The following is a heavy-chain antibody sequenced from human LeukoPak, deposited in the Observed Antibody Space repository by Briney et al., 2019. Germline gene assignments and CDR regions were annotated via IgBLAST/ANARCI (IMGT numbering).Heavy chain of an antibody. Sequence: ASVKVSCKASGYTFTSYGISWVRQAPGQGLEWMGWISAYNGNTNYAKKLQGRVTMTTDTSTRTAYMELRSLRSDDTAVYYCARDVDFWSGSSREDYWGQGTLVSVSS. J-gene: IGHJ4*02. CDR1: GYTFTSYG. CDR2: ISAYNGNT. CDR3: ARDVDFWSGSSREDY. V-gene: IGHV1-18*01. D-gene: IGHD3-3*01.